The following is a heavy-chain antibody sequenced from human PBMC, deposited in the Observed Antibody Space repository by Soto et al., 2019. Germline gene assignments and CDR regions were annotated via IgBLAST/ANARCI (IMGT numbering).Heavy chain of an antibody. V-gene: IGHV4-39*01. CDR2: IYYSGST. CDR1: GGSISSSSYY. Sequence: SETLSLTCTVSGGSISSSSYYWGWFRQPPGKGLEWIGSIYYSGSTYYNPSLKSRVTISVDTSKNQFSLKLSSVTAADTAVYYCARQHEDPFDYWGQGTLVTVSS. J-gene: IGHJ4*02. CDR3: ARQHEDPFDY.